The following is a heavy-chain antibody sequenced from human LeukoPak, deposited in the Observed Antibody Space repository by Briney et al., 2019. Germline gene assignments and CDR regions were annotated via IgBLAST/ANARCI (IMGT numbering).Heavy chain of an antibody. Sequence: GRSLRLSCAASGFTFSSYGMHWVRQAPGKGLEWVAVISYDGSNKYYADSVKGRFTISRDNSKNTLYLQMNSLRAEDTAVYYCAKEKTLFRAIYDSSGYPDYWGQGTLVTVSS. CDR3: AKEKTLFRAIYDSSGYPDY. D-gene: IGHD3-22*01. CDR2: ISYDGSNK. V-gene: IGHV3-30*18. J-gene: IGHJ4*02. CDR1: GFTFSSYG.